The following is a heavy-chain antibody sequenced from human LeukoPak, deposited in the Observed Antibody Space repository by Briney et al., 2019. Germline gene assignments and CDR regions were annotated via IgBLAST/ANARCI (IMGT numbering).Heavy chain of an antibody. J-gene: IGHJ3*02. CDR3: AKDFPYYYDSSGYQSDAFDI. CDR1: GFTFSSSA. Sequence: PGGSLRLSCAASGFTFSSSAMSWVRQAPGKGLEWVSSVNYDGYSTYYAESVKGRFTISRDNSENMLFLQMNSLRAEDTAVYYCAKDFPYYYDSSGYQSDAFDIWGQGTMVTVSS. D-gene: IGHD3-22*01. CDR2: VNYDGYST. V-gene: IGHV3-23*01.